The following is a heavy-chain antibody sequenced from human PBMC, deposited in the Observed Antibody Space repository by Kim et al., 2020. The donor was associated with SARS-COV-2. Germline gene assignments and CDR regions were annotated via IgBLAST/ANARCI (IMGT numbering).Heavy chain of an antibody. D-gene: IGHD2-21*01. Sequence: KYYADSVKGRFTISRDNSKNTLYLQMNSLRAEDTAVYYCARAPYGSYFDYWGQGTLVTVSS. CDR3: ARAPYGSYFDY. V-gene: IGHV3-30*01. CDR2: K. J-gene: IGHJ4*02.